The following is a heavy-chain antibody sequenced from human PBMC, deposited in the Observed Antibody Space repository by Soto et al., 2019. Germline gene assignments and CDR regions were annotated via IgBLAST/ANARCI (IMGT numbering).Heavy chain of an antibody. D-gene: IGHD3-10*01. J-gene: IGHJ3*02. CDR1: GGSISSGGYY. CDR2: IYYSGST. Sequence: SETLSLTCTVSGGSISSGGYYWSWIRQHPGKGLEWIGYIYYSGSTYYNPSLKSRVTISVDTSKNQFSLKLSSVTAADTAVYYCARWGTNGLWFGELLSGGSLYAFDIWGQGTMVTVSS. CDR3: ARWGTNGLWFGELLSGGSLYAFDI. V-gene: IGHV4-31*03.